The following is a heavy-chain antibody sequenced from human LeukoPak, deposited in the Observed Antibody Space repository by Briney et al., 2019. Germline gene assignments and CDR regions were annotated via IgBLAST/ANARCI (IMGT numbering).Heavy chain of an antibody. V-gene: IGHV4-4*07. J-gene: IGHJ6*02. Sequence: SETLSLTCTVSGGSISSYYWSWIRQPAGKGLEWIGRIYTSGSTNYNPSLKSRVTMSVDTSKIQFSLRLSSVTAADTAVYYCARGGPHIVVVTAENGMDVWGQGTTVIVSS. CDR1: GGSISSYY. D-gene: IGHD2-21*02. CDR3: ARGGPHIVVVTAENGMDV. CDR2: IYTSGST.